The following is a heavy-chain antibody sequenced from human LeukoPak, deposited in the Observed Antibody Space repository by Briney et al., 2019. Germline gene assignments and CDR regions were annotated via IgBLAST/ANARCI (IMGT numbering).Heavy chain of an antibody. J-gene: IGHJ4*02. CDR3: AKDLPAAYFDY. CDR1: GFTFSSYG. V-gene: IGHV3-30*02. Sequence: GGSLRLSCAASGFTFSSYGMSWVRQAPGKGLEWVAFIRSDATTKYYAHSVKGRFTISRDNSKNTLFLQMNSLRVEDTAIYYCAKDLPAAYFDYWGQGTLVSVSS. CDR2: IRSDATTK. D-gene: IGHD2-15*01.